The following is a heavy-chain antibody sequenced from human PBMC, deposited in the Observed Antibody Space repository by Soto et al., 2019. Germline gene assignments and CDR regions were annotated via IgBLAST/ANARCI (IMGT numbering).Heavy chain of an antibody. V-gene: IGHV3-30*18. CDR1: GFTFSSYG. CDR3: ANYRYMVVMLAIRFVMAV. D-gene: IGHD2-21*01. Sequence: QVQLVESGGGVVQPGRSLSLSCAASGFTFSSYGMHWVRQAPGKGLEWVAVISYDGSNKYYADSVKGRFTISRDNSKNTLCLQRYSMRSEDTGVYNCANYRYMVVMLAIRFVMAVGGKETRGIVS. CDR2: ISYDGSNK. J-gene: IGHJ6*03.